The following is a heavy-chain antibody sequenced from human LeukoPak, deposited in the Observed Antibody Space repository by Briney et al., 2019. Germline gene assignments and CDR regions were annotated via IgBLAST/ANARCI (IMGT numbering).Heavy chain of an antibody. CDR3: ARDLLAYCGGDCLPGHY. V-gene: IGHV3-30-3*01. CDR2: ISYDGSNK. Sequence: GGSLRLSCAASGFTFSSYAMHWVRQAPGKGLEWVAVISYDGSNKYYADSVKGRFTISRDNSKNTLYLQMNSLRAEDTAVYYCARDLLAYCGGDCLPGHYWGQGTLVTVSS. D-gene: IGHD2-21*02. J-gene: IGHJ4*02. CDR1: GFTFSSYA.